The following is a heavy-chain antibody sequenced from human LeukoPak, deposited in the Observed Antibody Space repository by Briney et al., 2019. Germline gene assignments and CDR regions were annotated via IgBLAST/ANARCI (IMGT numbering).Heavy chain of an antibody. J-gene: IGHJ4*02. CDR1: GVSISSSNSY. Sequence: SETLSLTCTVSGVSISSSNSYWGWIRQPPGKGLEWIGEINHSGSTNYNPSLKSRVTISVDTSKNQFSLKLSSVTAADTAVYYCARLHLYYYDSSGYSDWGQGTLVTVSS. V-gene: IGHV4-39*07. D-gene: IGHD3-22*01. CDR3: ARLHLYYYDSSGYSD. CDR2: INHSGST.